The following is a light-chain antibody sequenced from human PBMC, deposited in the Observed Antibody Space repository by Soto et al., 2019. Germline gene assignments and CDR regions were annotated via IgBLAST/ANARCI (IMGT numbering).Light chain of an antibody. V-gene: IGLV1-40*01. CDR3: QSYDSSLSGWV. CDR1: SSNIGAGYD. J-gene: IGLJ3*02. CDR2: GNV. Sequence: QAVVTQPPSVSGAPGQRVTISCTGSSSNIGAGYDVHWYQQLPGTAPKLLIFGNVNRLSGVPDRFSGSKSGTSASLAISGLQSEDEADYYCQSYDSSLSGWVFGGGTKVTVL.